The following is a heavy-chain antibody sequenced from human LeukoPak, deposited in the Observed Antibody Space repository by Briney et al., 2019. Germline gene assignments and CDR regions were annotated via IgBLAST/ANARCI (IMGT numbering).Heavy chain of an antibody. CDR3: ARHQGYSSSWYAY. CDR2: IYYSGST. Sequence: NPSETLSLTCTVSGGSISSSSYYWGWIRQPPGKGLEWIGSIYYSGSTYYNPSLKSRVTRSVDTSKNQFSLKLSSVTAADTAVYYCARHQGYSSSWYAYWGQGTLVTVSS. D-gene: IGHD6-13*01. V-gene: IGHV4-39*01. J-gene: IGHJ4*02. CDR1: GGSISSSSYY.